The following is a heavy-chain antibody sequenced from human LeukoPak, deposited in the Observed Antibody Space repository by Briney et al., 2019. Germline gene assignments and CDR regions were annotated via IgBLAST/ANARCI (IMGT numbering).Heavy chain of an antibody. D-gene: IGHD5-18*01. J-gene: IGHJ5*01. CDR3: VRGGSGSSYGEFVS. V-gene: IGHV3-74*01. Sequence: GGSLRLSCAASGFTFRNYWMHWISQVPGKGLVWVSRIDTDGSTTNYADSVEGRFTISRDNARNTVYLQMNSLSADDTGVYYCVRGGSGSSYGEFVSWGQGTLVTVSS. CDR2: IDTDGSTT. CDR1: GFTFRNYW.